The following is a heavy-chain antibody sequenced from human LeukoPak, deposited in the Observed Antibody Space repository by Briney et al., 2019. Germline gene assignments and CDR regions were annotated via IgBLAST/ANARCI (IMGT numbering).Heavy chain of an antibody. CDR1: GGTFSSYA. D-gene: IGHD2-15*01. CDR2: IIPILGIA. V-gene: IGHV1-69*04. CDR3: ATLAGYCSGGSCYPPFDY. J-gene: IGHJ4*02. Sequence: SVTVSYKASGGTFSSYAISWVRQAPGQGLEWMGRIIPILGIANYAQKFQGRVTITADKSTSTAYMELSSLRSEDTAVYYCATLAGYCSGGSCYPPFDYWGQGTLVTVSS.